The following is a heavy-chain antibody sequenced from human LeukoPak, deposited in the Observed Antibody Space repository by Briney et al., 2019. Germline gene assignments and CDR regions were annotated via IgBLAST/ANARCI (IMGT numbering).Heavy chain of an antibody. J-gene: IGHJ6*03. Sequence: ASVTVSFKDSGYTFTIYYMHWVRQAPGQGVEWMGIINPSGGSTSCAQKFQGRVTMTRDMSTSTVYMELSSLRSEDTAVYYCAREERLYSSSWYPRPYYYYMDVWGKGTTVTISS. CDR3: AREERLYSSSWYPRPYYYYMDV. V-gene: IGHV1-46*01. CDR2: INPSGGST. CDR1: GYTFTIYY. D-gene: IGHD6-13*01.